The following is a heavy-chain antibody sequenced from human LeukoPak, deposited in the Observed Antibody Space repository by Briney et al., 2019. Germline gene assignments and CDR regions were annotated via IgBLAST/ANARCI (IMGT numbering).Heavy chain of an antibody. D-gene: IGHD6-13*01. CDR3: AKDRSIAAGDDAFDI. CDR1: GFTFSSYA. Sequence: GGSLRLSCAASGFTFSSYAMSWVRQAPGKGLEWVSAIRGSGDRTHYADSVKGRFTISRDNSKNTLYLQMNSLRAEDTAVYYCAKDRSIAAGDDAFDIWGQGTMVTVSS. CDR2: IRGSGDRT. J-gene: IGHJ3*02. V-gene: IGHV3-23*01.